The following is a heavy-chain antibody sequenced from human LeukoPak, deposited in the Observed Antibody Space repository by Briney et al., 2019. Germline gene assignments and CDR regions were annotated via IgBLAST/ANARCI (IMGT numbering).Heavy chain of an antibody. V-gene: IGHV3-74*01. CDR1: GFTFNSYW. Sequence: QPGGSLRLSCAASGFTFNSYWMHWVRQVPGKGLVWVSRINSDGSSTTYTDSVKGRFTIYRENSRNTLYMQMNSLRAVDTAVYYCARGRGASYMFDYWGQGTLVTVSS. CDR2: INSDGSST. CDR3: ARGRGASYMFDY. D-gene: IGHD2-2*02. J-gene: IGHJ4*02.